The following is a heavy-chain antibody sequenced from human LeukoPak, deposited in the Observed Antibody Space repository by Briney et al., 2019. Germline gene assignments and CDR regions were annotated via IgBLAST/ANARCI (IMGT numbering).Heavy chain of an antibody. V-gene: IGHV1-2*02. CDR1: GFTFTGYY. J-gene: IGHJ4*02. Sequence: ASVKVSRKASGFTFTGYYIHWVRQAPGQGLEWMGYINPHSGGTNSPQKFQGRVTMTTDTSISAAYMELSSLISNDTAMYYCVREGNELLSKNFDYWGQGTLVTVSS. D-gene: IGHD2-21*02. CDR2: INPHSGGT. CDR3: VREGNELLSKNFDY.